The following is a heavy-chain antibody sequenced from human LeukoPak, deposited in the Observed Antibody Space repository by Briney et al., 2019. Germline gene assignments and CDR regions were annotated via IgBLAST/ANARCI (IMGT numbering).Heavy chain of an antibody. Sequence: GGSLRLSCAASGFTFSSYDMHWVRQGTGKGLEWVSAIGTAGDTYYPGSVKGRFTASRENAKNSLYLQMNSLRVGDTAVYYCARGRGWGTFDIWGQGTMVTVSS. CDR2: IGTAGDT. D-gene: IGHD3-10*01. V-gene: IGHV3-13*04. J-gene: IGHJ3*02. CDR3: ARGRGWGTFDI. CDR1: GFTFSSYD.